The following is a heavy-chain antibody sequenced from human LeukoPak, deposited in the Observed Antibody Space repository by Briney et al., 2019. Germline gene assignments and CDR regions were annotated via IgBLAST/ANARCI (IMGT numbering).Heavy chain of an antibody. CDR2: IHYSGNS. D-gene: IGHD2-8*01. J-gene: IGHJ5*01. Sequence: SESLSLTCSVSGDSISNFYWNWIRQPPGKRLEWIGNIHYSGNSNYNPSLQSRVTISIGTSRKQLFLKLSSVTAADTAVYYCALAPNSNWFDFWGRGTLVTVSS. CDR1: GDSISNFY. CDR3: ALAPNSNWFDF. V-gene: IGHV4-59*08.